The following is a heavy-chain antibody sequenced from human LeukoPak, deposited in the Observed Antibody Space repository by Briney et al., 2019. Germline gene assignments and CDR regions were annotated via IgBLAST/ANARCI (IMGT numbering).Heavy chain of an antibody. CDR3: ARLGDYGV. J-gene: IGHJ4*02. D-gene: IGHD4-17*01. CDR1: GGSISSYY. Sequence: SETLSLTCTVSGGSISSYYWSWIRQPPGKGLEWIGYIYYSGSTNYNPSLKSRVTMSVDTSKNQFSLKLNSVTAADTAVYYCARLGDYGVWGQGALVTVSS. V-gene: IGHV4-59*08. CDR2: IYYSGST.